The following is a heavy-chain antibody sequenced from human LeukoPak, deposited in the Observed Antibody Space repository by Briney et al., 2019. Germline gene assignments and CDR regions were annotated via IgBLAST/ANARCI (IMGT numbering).Heavy chain of an antibody. V-gene: IGHV3-30*02. CDR2: IRYDGSNK. Sequence: GGALRLSCAASGCTFSSYGMHWVRQAPGKGLEGVAFIRYDGSNKYYADSVKGRITISRDNSKNTQYLQMNSLRAEDTAVYYCAGYSGRYHYYMDVWGKGTTVTISS. D-gene: IGHD1-26*01. CDR1: GCTFSSYG. CDR3: AGYSGRYHYYMDV. J-gene: IGHJ6*03.